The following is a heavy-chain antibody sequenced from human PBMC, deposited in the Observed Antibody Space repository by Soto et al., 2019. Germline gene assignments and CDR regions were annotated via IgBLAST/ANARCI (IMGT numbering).Heavy chain of an antibody. D-gene: IGHD3-22*01. J-gene: IGHJ4*02. CDR1: GNSISTTNW. Sequence: PSETLSLTCVVSGNSISTTNWWSFVRQSPGKGLEWIGEIYHSGSTNYNPSLKSRVTISVDKSKNQFSLKLSSVTAADTAVYYCARDVGYHYDGSPSGQFDFWGQGTLVTVS. CDR3: ARDVGYHYDGSPSGQFDF. CDR2: IYHSGST. V-gene: IGHV4-4*02.